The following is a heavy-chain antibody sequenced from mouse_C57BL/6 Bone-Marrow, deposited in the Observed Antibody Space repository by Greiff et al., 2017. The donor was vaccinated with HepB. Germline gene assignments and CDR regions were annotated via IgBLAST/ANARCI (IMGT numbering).Heavy chain of an antibody. Sequence: GGGLVQPKGSLKLSCAASGFSFNTYAMNWVRQAPGKGLEWVARIRSKSNNYATYYADSVKDRFTISRDDSESMLYLQMNNLKTEDTAMYYCVRHPYYDYGDYYAMDYWGQGTSVTVSS. CDR3: VRHPYYDYGDYYAMDY. V-gene: IGHV10-1*01. CDR1: GFSFNTYA. CDR2: IRSKSNNYAT. D-gene: IGHD2-4*01. J-gene: IGHJ4*01.